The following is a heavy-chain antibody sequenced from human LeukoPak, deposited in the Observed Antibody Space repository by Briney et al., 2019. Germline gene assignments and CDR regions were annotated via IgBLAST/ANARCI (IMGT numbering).Heavy chain of an antibody. CDR3: AKTSGGNC. J-gene: IGHJ4*02. Sequence: PGGSLRLSCAASGFIFSTYDMNWVRQAPGKGLEWVSGISSGGGSAYYAESVEGRFTISRDNSKEMLYLQMNSLRAEDTAVYYCAKTSGGNCWGQGTLVTVSS. CDR2: ISSGGGSA. D-gene: IGHD6-25*01. V-gene: IGHV3-23*01. CDR1: GFIFSTYD.